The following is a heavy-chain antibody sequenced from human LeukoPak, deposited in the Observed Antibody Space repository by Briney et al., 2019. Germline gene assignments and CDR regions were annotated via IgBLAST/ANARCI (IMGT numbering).Heavy chain of an antibody. CDR3: ARAYDFWSGYSPTYYFDY. V-gene: IGHV1-46*01. D-gene: IGHD3-3*01. Sequence: ASVKVSCKASGYTFTSYYMHWVRQAPGQGLEWMGIINPSGGSTSYAQKFQGRVTMTRDTSTSTVYMELSGLRSEDTAVYYCARAYDFWSGYSPTYYFDYWGQGTLVTVSS. CDR1: GYTFTSYY. CDR2: INPSGGST. J-gene: IGHJ4*02.